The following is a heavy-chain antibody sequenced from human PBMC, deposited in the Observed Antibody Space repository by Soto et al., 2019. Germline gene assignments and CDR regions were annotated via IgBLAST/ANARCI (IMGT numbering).Heavy chain of an antibody. J-gene: IGHJ6*02. CDR2: IIPIFGIA. D-gene: IGHD2-2*01. Sequence: SVKVSCKASGGTFGRYSITWVRQAPGHGLEWIGRIIPIFGIASYAQKFQGRVTITADESTSPAYMELSSLRSDDTAVYYCAREDRDRETGLVPAAIDGMDVWGQGTTVTVSS. V-gene: IGHV1-69*13. CDR3: AREDRDRETGLVPAAIDGMDV. CDR1: GGTFGRYS.